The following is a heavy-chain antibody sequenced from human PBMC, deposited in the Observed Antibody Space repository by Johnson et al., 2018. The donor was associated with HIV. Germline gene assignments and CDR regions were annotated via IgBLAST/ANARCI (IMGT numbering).Heavy chain of an antibody. CDR2: ISYDGSNK. V-gene: IGHV3-30-3*01. D-gene: IGHD5-24*01. J-gene: IGHJ3*02. CDR1: GFTFSSYA. CDR3: AKVREMATNRRAFDI. Sequence: QVQLLESGGGVVQPGRSLRLSCAASGFTFSSYAMHWVLQAPGNGLEWVAVISYDGSNKYYADSVKGRFTISRDNSKNTLYLQMKSLRAEDTALYYCAKVREMATNRRAFDIWGQGTMVIVSS.